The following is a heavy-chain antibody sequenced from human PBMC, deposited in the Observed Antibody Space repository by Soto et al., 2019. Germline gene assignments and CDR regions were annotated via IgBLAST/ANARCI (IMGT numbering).Heavy chain of an antibody. CDR3: AAGALGPPDAFDI. V-gene: IGHV1-58*01. CDR2: IVVGSGNT. J-gene: IGHJ3*02. CDR1: GFTFTSSA. Sequence: QMQLVQSGPEVKKPGTSVKVSCKASGFTFTSSAVQWVRQPRGQRLEWIGWIVVGSGNTNYAQKFQERVTSTRDMCTRTAYMDLSSRRSEDTAVYYFAAGALGPPDAFDIWGKGTMVTVSS. D-gene: IGHD3-10*01.